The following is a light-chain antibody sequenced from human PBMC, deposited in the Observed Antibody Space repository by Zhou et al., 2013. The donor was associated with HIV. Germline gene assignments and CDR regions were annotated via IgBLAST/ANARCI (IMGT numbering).Light chain of an antibody. Sequence: DIQMTQSPSSLSASVGDRVTITCRASQTISSYLNWYQQKPGKAPNLLIFGASTLQSGVPSRFSGSGSGTDFTLTISSLQPEDFATYYCQQFNSYPLTFGGGTKVEIK. CDR3: QQFNSYPLT. V-gene: IGKV1-39*01. J-gene: IGKJ4*01. CDR1: QTISSY. CDR2: GAS.